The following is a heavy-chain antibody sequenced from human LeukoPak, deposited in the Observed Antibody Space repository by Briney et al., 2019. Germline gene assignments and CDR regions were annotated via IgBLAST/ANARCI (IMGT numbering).Heavy chain of an antibody. V-gene: IGHV3-7*01. D-gene: IGHD3-3*01. CDR1: GFTFSSYW. CDR3: ARLTFDDFWSGNDAFDI. CDR2: IKKDGSEK. Sequence: GGALRLSCAASGFTFSSYWMSWVRQAPGKGREWVANIKKDGSEKYYVDSLKGRFTISRDNSKNSLYLQMNNLRVEDTAVYFCARLTFDDFWSGNDAFDIWGQGTMVTVSS. J-gene: IGHJ3*02.